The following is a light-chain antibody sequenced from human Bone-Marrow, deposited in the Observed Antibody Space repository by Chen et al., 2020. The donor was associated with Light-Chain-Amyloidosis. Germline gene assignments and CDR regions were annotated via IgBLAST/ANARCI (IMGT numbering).Light chain of an antibody. V-gene: IGLV2-14*01. CDR3: SSYPITNTLV. CDR2: EVT. J-gene: IGLJ1*01. CDR1: SSDVGGDNH. Sequence: QSALTQPASVSGSPGQSITISCTGTSSDVGGDNHVSWYQQHPDKAPQLMIYEVTNRPSWVPDRFSGSKSDNTAALPISGLQTEDEADYFCSSYPITNTLVFGSGTRVPVL.